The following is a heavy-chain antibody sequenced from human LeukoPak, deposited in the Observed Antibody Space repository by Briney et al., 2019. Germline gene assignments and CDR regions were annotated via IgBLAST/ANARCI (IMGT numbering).Heavy chain of an antibody. CDR3: ARQGDGGRAYDH. CDR2: ISDSGNT. V-gene: IGHV4-39*01. CDR1: GFTFSSYT. D-gene: IGHD4-23*01. Sequence: GSLRLSCAASGFTFSSYTMNWVRQAPGKGLEWIGTISDSGNTYSSPSLRSRVTISVDTSKNQFSLKLTSVTAADTGVYYCARQGDGGRAYDHWGQGTQVTVSS. J-gene: IGHJ4*02.